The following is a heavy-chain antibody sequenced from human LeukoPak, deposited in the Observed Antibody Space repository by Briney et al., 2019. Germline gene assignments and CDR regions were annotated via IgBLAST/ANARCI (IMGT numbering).Heavy chain of an antibody. CDR3: ARAPWGSNWFDP. CDR2: ISAYNGNT. J-gene: IGHJ5*02. Sequence: ASVKVSCKASGGTFSSYAISWVRQAPGQGLEWMGWISAYNGNTNYAQKLQGRVTMTTDTSTSTAYMELRSLRSDDTAVYYCARAPWGSNWFDPWGQGTLATVSS. V-gene: IGHV1-18*01. CDR1: GGTFSSYA. D-gene: IGHD7-27*01.